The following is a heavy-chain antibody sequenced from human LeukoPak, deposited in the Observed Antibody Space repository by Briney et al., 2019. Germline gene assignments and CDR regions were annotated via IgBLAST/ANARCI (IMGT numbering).Heavy chain of an antibody. Sequence: SETLSLTCAVSGYSISSGYYWGWIRQPPGQGLEWIGSIYHSGSTYHNPSLKSRVTISVDTSKNQFSLKLSSVTAADTAVYYCARDLWRDYYGSGSVNWFDPWGQGTLVTVSS. CDR2: IYHSGST. D-gene: IGHD3-10*01. J-gene: IGHJ5*02. CDR1: GYSISSGYY. CDR3: ARDLWRDYYGSGSVNWFDP. V-gene: IGHV4-38-2*02.